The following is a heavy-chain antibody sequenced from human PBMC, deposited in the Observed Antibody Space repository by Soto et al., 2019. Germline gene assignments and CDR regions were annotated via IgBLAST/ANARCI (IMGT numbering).Heavy chain of an antibody. CDR2: ISSSGSTI. D-gene: IGHD6-13*01. CDR1: GFTFSSYE. Sequence: GGSLRLSCSASGFTFSSYEMNWVRQAPGKGLEWVSYISSSGSTIYYADSVKGRFTISRDNAKNSLYLQMNSLRAEDTAVYYCATGEGAAAGKLYLEDWGQGKLVT. V-gene: IGHV3-48*03. CDR3: ATGEGAAAGKLYLED. J-gene: IGHJ4*02.